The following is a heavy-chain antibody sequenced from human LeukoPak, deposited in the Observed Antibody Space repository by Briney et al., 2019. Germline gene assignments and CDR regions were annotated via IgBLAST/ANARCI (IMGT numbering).Heavy chain of an antibody. CDR2: ISSNGGST. CDR1: GFTFSSYA. Sequence: GGSLRLSCAASGFTFSSYAMHWVRQAPGKGLEYVSAISSNGGSTYYANSVKGRFTISRDNSKNTLYLQMGSLRAEDMAVYYCAKDLYSSSTSPDAFDIWGQGTMVTVSS. CDR3: AKDLYSSSTSPDAFDI. J-gene: IGHJ3*02. V-gene: IGHV3-64*01. D-gene: IGHD6-13*01.